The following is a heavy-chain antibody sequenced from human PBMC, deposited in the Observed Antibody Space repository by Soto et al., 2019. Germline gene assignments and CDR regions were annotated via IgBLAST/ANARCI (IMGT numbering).Heavy chain of an antibody. V-gene: IGHV1-2*04. Sequence: ASVKVSCKASGYTFTGYYMHWVRQAPGQGLEWMGWINPNSGGTNYAQKFQGWVTMTRDTSISTAYMELSRLRSDDTAVYYCARYFSNFKDFWSGYGMDVWGQGTTVTVSS. CDR3: ARYFSNFKDFWSGYGMDV. D-gene: IGHD3-3*01. J-gene: IGHJ6*02. CDR1: GYTFTGYY. CDR2: INPNSGGT.